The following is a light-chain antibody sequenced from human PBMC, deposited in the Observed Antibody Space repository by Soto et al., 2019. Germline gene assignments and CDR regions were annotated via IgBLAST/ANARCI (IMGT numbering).Light chain of an antibody. J-gene: IGKJ1*01. CDR2: DAS. V-gene: IGKV1-5*01. CDR3: LQYSSHSWT. Sequence: DIQMTQSPSTLSASVGDRVTITCRASRSISDWLAWYQQKPGKAPELLIFDASSLKSGVPSRFSGSGSGAEFTLTISRLRPDDVATYYCLQYSSHSWTFGQGTKVEIK. CDR1: RSISDW.